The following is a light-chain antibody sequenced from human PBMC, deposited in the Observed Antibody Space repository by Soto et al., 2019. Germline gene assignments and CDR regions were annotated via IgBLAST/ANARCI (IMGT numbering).Light chain of an antibody. Sequence: DIQMTQSPSSLSASVGDRVTITCRASQSIRSYLNWYHQKPGKTPQLLIYGASNLQSGAPSMFTGSGSGTHFPLTISSLPPEDFATYYCQQSYTSPYTFGQGTKLEIK. CDR3: QQSYTSPYT. V-gene: IGKV1-39*01. J-gene: IGKJ2*01. CDR1: QSIRSY. CDR2: GAS.